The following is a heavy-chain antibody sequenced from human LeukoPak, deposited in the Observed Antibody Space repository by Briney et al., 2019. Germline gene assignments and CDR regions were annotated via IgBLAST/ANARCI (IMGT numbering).Heavy chain of an antibody. V-gene: IGHV3-23*01. CDR2: ISGSSDST. D-gene: IGHD2-2*01. CDR3: AREVGQFDY. J-gene: IGHJ4*02. Sequence: GGSLRLSCAASGLTFSRYWLTWVRQAPGKGLEWVSVISGSSDSTYYADSVKGRFTISRDNSKNTLYLQMNSLRAEDTALYYCAREVGQFDYWGQGTLVTVSS. CDR1: GLTFSRYW.